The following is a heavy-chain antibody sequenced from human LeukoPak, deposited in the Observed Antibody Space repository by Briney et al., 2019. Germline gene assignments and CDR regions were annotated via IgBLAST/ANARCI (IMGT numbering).Heavy chain of an antibody. D-gene: IGHD2-2*01. CDR2: ISAYNGNT. Sequence: EASVKVSCKASGYTFTSYGISWVRQAPGQGLEWMGWISAYNGNTNYAQKLQGRVTMTTDTSTSTAYMELRSLRSDDTAVYYCARGFTIHQLLLEDGDYYYYMDVWGKGTTVTVSS. J-gene: IGHJ6*03. V-gene: IGHV1-18*01. CDR3: ARGFTIHQLLLEDGDYYYYMDV. CDR1: GYTFTSYG.